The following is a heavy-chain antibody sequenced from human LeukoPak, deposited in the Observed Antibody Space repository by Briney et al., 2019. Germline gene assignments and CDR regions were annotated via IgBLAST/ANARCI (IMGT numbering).Heavy chain of an antibody. CDR3: ARDHNYALDN. CDR2: IGISSGNT. J-gene: IGHJ4*02. V-gene: IGHV3-48*04. CDR1: GFTFSDYS. D-gene: IGHD1-1*01. Sequence: GGSLRLSCAASGFTFSDYSMNWVRQAPGKELEWISYIGISSGNTKYADSVKGRFTISGDNAKKSLYLQMNRLRVEDTAVYYCARDHNYALDNWGQGTLVTVSS.